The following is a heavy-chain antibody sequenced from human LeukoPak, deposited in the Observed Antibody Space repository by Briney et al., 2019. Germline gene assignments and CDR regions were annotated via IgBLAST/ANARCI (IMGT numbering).Heavy chain of an antibody. V-gene: IGHV1-69*13. J-gene: IGHJ5*02. Sequence: SVKVSCEASGGTISSYAISWVRQAPGQGLEWMGGIIPIFGTANYAQKFQGRVTITADESTSTAYMELSSLRSEDTAVYYCARGYCSSTSCYGGYNWFDPWGQGTLVTVSS. D-gene: IGHD2-2*01. CDR2: IIPIFGTA. CDR1: GGTISSYA. CDR3: ARGYCSSTSCYGGYNWFDP.